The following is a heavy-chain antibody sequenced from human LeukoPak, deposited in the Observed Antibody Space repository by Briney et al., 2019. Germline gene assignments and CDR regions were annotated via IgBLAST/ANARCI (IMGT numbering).Heavy chain of an antibody. D-gene: IGHD3-22*01. CDR1: GYRFTTDY. V-gene: IGHV5-51*01. CDR3: ARQAYGSHFDAFDI. J-gene: IGHJ3*02. CDR2: IYPDDSET. Sequence: GESLKISRKASGYRFTTDYIGWVRQMPGKGLEWMGIIYPDDSETNYSPSFQGHVSMSVDKSITTAYLQWSSLKASDTAIYYCARQAYGSHFDAFDIWGQGTMVTVSS.